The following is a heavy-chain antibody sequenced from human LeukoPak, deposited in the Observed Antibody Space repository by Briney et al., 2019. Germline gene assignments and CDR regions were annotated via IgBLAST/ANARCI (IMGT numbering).Heavy chain of an antibody. J-gene: IGHJ4*02. CDR1: GSTLGNFG. D-gene: IGHD6-13*01. CDR2: IEDDGNKK. CDR3: ARGRGIAL. Sequence: GGSLSFSVAPPGSTLGNFGWIGVAQAQGKGLEWVANIEDDGNKKNYVDSVKGRFTISRDNVKNSVYLQMNSLRADDTAVYYCARGRGIALWGQGTLVTVSS. V-gene: IGHV3-7*01.